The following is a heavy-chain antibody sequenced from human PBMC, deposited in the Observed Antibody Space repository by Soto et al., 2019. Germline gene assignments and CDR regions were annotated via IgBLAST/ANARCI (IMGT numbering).Heavy chain of an antibody. D-gene: IGHD4-17*01. Sequence: GGSLRLSCAASGFTFSSYAMSWVRQAPGKGLEWVSSITGSGGSTYYADSVKGRFTISRVSSKNTLYLQMNTLRAEDTAVYYCAKGGYGDYYPDYWGQGTLVTVSS. J-gene: IGHJ4*02. CDR1: GFTFSSYA. CDR3: AKGGYGDYYPDY. V-gene: IGHV3-23*01. CDR2: ITGSGGST.